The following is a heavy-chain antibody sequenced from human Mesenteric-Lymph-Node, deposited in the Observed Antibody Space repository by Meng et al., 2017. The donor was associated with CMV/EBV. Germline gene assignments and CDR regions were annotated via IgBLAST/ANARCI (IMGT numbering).Heavy chain of an antibody. CDR1: GGSFSGYY. CDR3: ARGSSYDILTGYFDY. V-gene: IGHV4-34*02. CDR2: INHSGST. Sequence: QVQVQQRVSVLFKPSDALSVTCAFYGGSFSGYYWNWIRQSPEKGLEWIGEINHSGSTTYNPSFTSRIIISVDTSTNQISLNMSSVTAADTAVYYCARGSSYDILTGYFDYWGQGALVTVSS. J-gene: IGHJ4*02. D-gene: IGHD3-9*01.